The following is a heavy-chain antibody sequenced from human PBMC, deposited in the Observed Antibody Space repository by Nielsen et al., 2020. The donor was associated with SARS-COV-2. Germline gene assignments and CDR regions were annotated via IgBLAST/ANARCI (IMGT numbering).Heavy chain of an antibody. J-gene: IGHJ4*02. CDR2: ISSSSGYI. V-gene: IGHV3-21*01. D-gene: IGHD5-24*01. CDR1: GFTFSNYW. Sequence: GGSLRLSCAASGFTFSNYWMHWVRQVPGKGLEWVSSISSSSGYIYYTDSVKGRFTISRDNAKNSLFLQMNSLRAEDTAVYYCASLLDGRYYFDYWGRGNLVTVSS. CDR3: ASLLDGRYYFDY.